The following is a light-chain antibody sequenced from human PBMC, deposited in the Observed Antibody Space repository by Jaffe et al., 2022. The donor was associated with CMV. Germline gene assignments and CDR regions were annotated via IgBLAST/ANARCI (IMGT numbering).Light chain of an antibody. CDR1: SSDVGRYDY. J-gene: IGLJ1*01. Sequence: QSALTQPASVSGSPGQSITISCTGTSSDVGRYDYVSWYQQHPGKAPKLMIYDVSNRPSEVSNRFSGSKSGNTASLTISGLQAEDESDYYCSSYTSSTTYVFGTGTKVTVL. CDR3: SSYTSSTTYV. V-gene: IGLV2-14*03. CDR2: DVS.